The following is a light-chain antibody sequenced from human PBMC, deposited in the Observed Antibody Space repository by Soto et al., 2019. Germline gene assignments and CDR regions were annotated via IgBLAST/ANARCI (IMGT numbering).Light chain of an antibody. J-gene: IGKJ4*01. CDR1: QGIGNY. CDR3: QQLRTYPST. V-gene: IGKV1-9*01. CDR2: AAS. Sequence: IQLTQSPSSLSASVGDRVTITCRASQGIGNYLAWYQQKPGEAPNLLIVAASTLQSGVPSRFSGSGSGTDFTLTISSLQAEDFATYDCQQLRTYPSTFGGGTKVEIK.